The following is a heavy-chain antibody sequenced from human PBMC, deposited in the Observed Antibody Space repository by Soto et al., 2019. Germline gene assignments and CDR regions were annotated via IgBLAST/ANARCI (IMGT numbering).Heavy chain of an antibody. J-gene: IGHJ3*02. CDR2: IYYSGST. Sequence: SETLSLTCTVSGGSISSGGYYWSWVRQHPGKGLEWIGYIYYSGSTYYNPSLKSRVTISVDTSKNQFSLKLSSVTAADTAVYYCASNHPRYCSGGSCYSWAFDIWGQGTMVTVSS. CDR3: ASNHPRYCSGGSCYSWAFDI. D-gene: IGHD2-15*01. V-gene: IGHV4-31*03. CDR1: GGSISSGGYY.